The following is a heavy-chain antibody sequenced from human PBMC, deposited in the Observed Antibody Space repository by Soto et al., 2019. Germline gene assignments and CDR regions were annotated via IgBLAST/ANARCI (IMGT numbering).Heavy chain of an antibody. CDR2: IYSGGST. CDR1: GFSVSNNY. D-gene: IGHD5-12*01. Sequence: ELVESGGGLVQPGGSLRLSCAASGFSVSNNYMKWVRQAPGKGLEWVSLIYSGGSTYYADSVKGRFTISRDNSKNTLFLQMISLRVEDTAVYYCARDRGYRWGQGTMVTVSS. V-gene: IGHV3-66*01. CDR3: ARDRGYR. J-gene: IGHJ3*01.